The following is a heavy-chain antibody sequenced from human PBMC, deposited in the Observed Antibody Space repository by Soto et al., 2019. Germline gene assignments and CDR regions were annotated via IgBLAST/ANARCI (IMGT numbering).Heavy chain of an antibody. CDR1: GGSISSGDYY. D-gene: IGHD2-2*01. Sequence: PSETLSLTCTVSGGSISSGDYYWSWIRQPPGKGLGWIGYIYYSGSTYYNPSLKSRVTISIDTSKNQFSLKLSSVTAADTAVYYCTMTAGYVYQLLFNYWGQGTLVTVSS. V-gene: IGHV4-30-4*01. J-gene: IGHJ4*02. CDR2: IYYSGST. CDR3: TMTAGYVYQLLFNY.